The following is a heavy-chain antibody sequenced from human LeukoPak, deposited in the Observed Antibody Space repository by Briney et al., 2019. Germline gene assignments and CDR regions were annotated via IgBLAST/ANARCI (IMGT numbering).Heavy chain of an antibody. CDR2: IYWDDDK. Sequence: ESGPTLVKPTQTLTLTCTFSGFSLSTSGVGVGWIRQPPGKALAWLALIYWDDDKCYSPFLKSRLTIPKDTSKNPVVLTMTNMDPVDTATYYCAHRGPYSTRWRGYNWFDPWGQGTLVTVSS. CDR1: GFSLSTSGVG. J-gene: IGHJ5*02. CDR3: AHRGPYSTRWRGYNWFDP. V-gene: IGHV2-5*02. D-gene: IGHD6-13*01.